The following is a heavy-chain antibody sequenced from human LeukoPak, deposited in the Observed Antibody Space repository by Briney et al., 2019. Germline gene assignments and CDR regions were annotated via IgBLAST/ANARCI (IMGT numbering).Heavy chain of an antibody. J-gene: IGHJ4*02. CDR1: GFTFSSYG. V-gene: IGHV3-30*18. CDR3: AKVADQLLGNDY. D-gene: IGHD2-2*01. Sequence: GGSLRLSCAASGFTFSSYGMHWVRQAPGKGLEWVAVISYDGSNKYYADSVKGRFTISRDNSKNTLYLQMNSLRDEDTAVYYCAKVADQLLGNDYWGQGTLVTVSS. CDR2: ISYDGSNK.